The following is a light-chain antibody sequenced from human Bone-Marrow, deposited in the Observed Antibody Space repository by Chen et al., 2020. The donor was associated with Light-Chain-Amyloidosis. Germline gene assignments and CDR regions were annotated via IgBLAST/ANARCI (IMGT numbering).Light chain of an antibody. CDR2: GAS. CDR3: QQHGGSPPYT. J-gene: IGKJ2*01. Sequence: EIVLTQSPVTLSLSPGERATLSCRAGQSVSSSYLAWYQQKPVQAPRLLIYGASNRATGIPDRFSGSGSGTDFTLTISRLEPEDFAVYYCQQHGGSPPYTFGQGTKLEIK. V-gene: IGKV3-20*01. CDR1: QSVSSSY.